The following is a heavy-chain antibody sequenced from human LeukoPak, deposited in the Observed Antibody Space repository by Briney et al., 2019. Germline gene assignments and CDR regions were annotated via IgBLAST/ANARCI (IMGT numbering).Heavy chain of an antibody. CDR2: IKQDGSEK. CDR1: GFTFRDYW. J-gene: IGHJ4*02. D-gene: IGHD1-1*01. V-gene: IGHV3-7*01. Sequence: PGGSLRLSCAASGFTFRDYWMSWVRQAPGKGLEWVANIKQDGSEKYYVDSVKGRFSISRDNAKNSLYLQINSLRAEDTAVYYCARGVPTGIDYFDYWGQGTLVTVSS. CDR3: ARGVPTGIDYFDY.